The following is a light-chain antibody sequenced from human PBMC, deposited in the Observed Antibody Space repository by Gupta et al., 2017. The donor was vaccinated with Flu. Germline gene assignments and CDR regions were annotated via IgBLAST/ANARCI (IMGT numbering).Light chain of an antibody. CDR1: SSNIGDNY. CDR2: ENS. V-gene: IGLV1-51*02. J-gene: IGLJ3*02. Sequence: VTISCPGNSSNIGDNYGSWFQQVPGTAPKILIYENSRRPSEIPDRFSGSKSGTSASLDITGLQTGDEADYYCGAWDIRLTALWVFGGGTKLTVL. CDR3: GAWDIRLTALWV.